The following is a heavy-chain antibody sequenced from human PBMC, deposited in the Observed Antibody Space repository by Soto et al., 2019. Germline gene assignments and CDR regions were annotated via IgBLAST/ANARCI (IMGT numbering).Heavy chain of an antibody. CDR3: ARVCRGSCFGALDY. V-gene: IGHV4-30-4*01. J-gene: IGHJ4*02. D-gene: IGHD2-15*01. Sequence: SETLSLTCTVSGGSISSGDYYWSWIRQPPGKGLEWIGYIYYSGSTYYNPSLKSRVTISVDTSKNQFSLKLSSVTAADTAVYYCARVCRGSCFGALDYWGQGTLVTVSS. CDR1: GGSISSGDYY. CDR2: IYYSGST.